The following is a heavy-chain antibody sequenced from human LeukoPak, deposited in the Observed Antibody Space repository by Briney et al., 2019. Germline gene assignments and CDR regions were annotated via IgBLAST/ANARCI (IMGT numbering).Heavy chain of an antibody. V-gene: IGHV3-30*03. CDR1: GFTFSSYD. CDR2: ISYDGSNK. Sequence: GRSLRLSCAASGFTFSSYDMHWVRQAPGKGLEWVAVISYDGSNKYYADSVRGRFTISRDNSKNTLYLQMNSLRAEDTAVYYCARSGLWFGELLDYWGQGTLVTVSS. CDR3: ARSGLWFGELLDY. D-gene: IGHD3-10*01. J-gene: IGHJ4*02.